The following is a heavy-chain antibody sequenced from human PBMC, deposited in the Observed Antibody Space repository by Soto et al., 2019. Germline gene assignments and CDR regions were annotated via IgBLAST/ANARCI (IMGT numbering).Heavy chain of an antibody. CDR1: GFAFSNAW. J-gene: IGHJ4*01. D-gene: IGHD3-22*01. CDR2: IKSKTDGGTT. CDR3: TTDSYSTIIIVRFDY. Sequence: GGSLRLSCAASGFAFSNAWINWVRQAPGKGLEWVGRIKSKTDGGTTDYAEPVKGRFAISRDDSNNMVYLQMNSLKIEDTAVYYCTTDSYSTIIIVRFDYWGHGTLVTVSS. V-gene: IGHV3-15*07.